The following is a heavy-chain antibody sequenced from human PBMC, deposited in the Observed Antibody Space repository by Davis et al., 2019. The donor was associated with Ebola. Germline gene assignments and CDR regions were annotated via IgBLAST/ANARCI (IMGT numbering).Heavy chain of an antibody. D-gene: IGHD3-3*01. CDR1: GFTFTSSA. J-gene: IGHJ4*02. CDR3: AASSIWSGYYSNDY. V-gene: IGHV1-58*02. Sequence: SVKVSCKASGFTFTSSAMQWVRQARGQRLEWIGWIVVGSGNTNYAQKFQERVTITRDMSTSTAYMELSSLRSEDTAVYYCAASSIWSGYYSNDYWGQGTLVTVSS. CDR2: IVVGSGNT.